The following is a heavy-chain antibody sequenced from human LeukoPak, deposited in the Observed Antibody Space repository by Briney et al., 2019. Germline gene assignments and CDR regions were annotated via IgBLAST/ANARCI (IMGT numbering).Heavy chain of an antibody. V-gene: IGHV3-48*04. J-gene: IGHJ6*04. CDR1: GFSFSTYW. CDR3: AELGITMIGGV. CDR2: ISSSGSTI. D-gene: IGHD3-10*02. Sequence: PGGSLRLSCAASGFSFSTYWMTWVRQAPGKGLEWVSYISSSGSTIYYADSVKGRFTISRDNAKNSLYLQMNSLRAEDTAVYYCAELGITMIGGVWGKGTTVTISS.